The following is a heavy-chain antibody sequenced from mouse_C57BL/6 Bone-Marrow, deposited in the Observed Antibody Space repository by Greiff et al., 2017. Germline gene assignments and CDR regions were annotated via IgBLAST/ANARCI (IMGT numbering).Heavy chain of an antibody. V-gene: IGHV1-76*01. J-gene: IGHJ1*03. CDR1: GYTFTDYY. CDR2: IYPGSGNT. Sequence: VQLQQSGAGLVRPGASVKLSCKASGYTFTDYYINWVKQRPGQGLEWIARIYPGSGNTYYNEKFKGKATLTAEKSSSTAYMQLSSLTSEDSAVYFCARGDYGSSYWYFDVWGTGTTVTVSS. CDR3: ARGDYGSSYWYFDV. D-gene: IGHD1-1*01.